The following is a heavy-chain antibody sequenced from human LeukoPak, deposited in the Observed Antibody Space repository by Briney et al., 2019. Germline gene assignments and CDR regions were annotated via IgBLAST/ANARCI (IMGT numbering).Heavy chain of an antibody. J-gene: IGHJ6*02. V-gene: IGHV3-23*01. CDR2: ISGRGGST. Sequence: GGSLRLSCAVSGFTFSSNAMSWVRQAPGKGLEWVSAISGRGGSTYYPDSVKGRFTISRDNAKNSLYLQMNSLRAEDTAVYYCARELRYYYGMDVWGQGTTVTVSS. D-gene: IGHD3-9*01. CDR1: GFTFSSNA. CDR3: ARELRYYYGMDV.